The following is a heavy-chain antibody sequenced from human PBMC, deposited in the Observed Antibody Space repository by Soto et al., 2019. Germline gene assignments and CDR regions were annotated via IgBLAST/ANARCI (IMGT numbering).Heavy chain of an antibody. J-gene: IGHJ4*02. V-gene: IGHV4-34*01. CDR2: IKHSGST. D-gene: IGHD2-8*02. Sequence: SETLSLTCTVYGGSFSDYFWTWIRQPPGKGLEWIGEIKHSGSTNYNPSLKSRVTISLDTSKNQFSLKLISVTAADTAVYYCARGPPIMYYGTGGYYYFDYWGQGTLVTVSS. CDR1: GGSFSDYF. CDR3: ARGPPIMYYGTGGYYYFDY.